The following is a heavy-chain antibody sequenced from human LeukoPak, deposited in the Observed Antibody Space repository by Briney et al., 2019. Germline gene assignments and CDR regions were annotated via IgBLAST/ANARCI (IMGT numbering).Heavy chain of an antibody. CDR2: ISGSGGST. V-gene: IGHV3-23*01. CDR3: AKDLRSVKGFTADYYDSSGYSD. J-gene: IGHJ4*02. CDR1: GFTFSSYA. Sequence: GGSLRLSCAASGFTFSSYAMSWVRQAPGKGLEWVSAISGSGGSTYYADSVKGRFTISRDNSKNTLYLQMNSLRAEDTAVYYCAKDLRSVKGFTADYYDSSGYSDWGQGTLVTVSS. D-gene: IGHD3-22*01.